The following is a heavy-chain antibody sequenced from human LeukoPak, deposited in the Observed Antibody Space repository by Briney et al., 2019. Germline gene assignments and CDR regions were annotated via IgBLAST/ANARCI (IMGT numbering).Heavy chain of an antibody. CDR2: IYYSGST. Sequence: SETLSLTCTVSGGSISSSSYYWGWIRQPPGKGLGWIGSIYYSGSTYYNPSLKSRVTISVDTSKNQFSLKLSSVTAADTAVYYCARLPAPYGDYGSPPMDVWGQGTTVTVSS. V-gene: IGHV4-39*01. CDR1: GGSISSSSYY. CDR3: ARLPAPYGDYGSPPMDV. J-gene: IGHJ6*02. D-gene: IGHD4-17*01.